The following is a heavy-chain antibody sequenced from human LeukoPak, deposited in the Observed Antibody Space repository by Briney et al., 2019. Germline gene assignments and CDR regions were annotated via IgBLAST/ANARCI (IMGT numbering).Heavy chain of an antibody. J-gene: IGHJ4*02. CDR2: IIGSGDST. D-gene: IGHD6-19*01. CDR3: AKGGSSGWYYFDY. CDR1: GFTFSMYA. V-gene: IGHV3-23*01. Sequence: PGGSLRLSCAASGFTFSMYAMSWVRQAPGKGLEWVSSIIGSGDSTYYADSVKGRFTISRDNSKNTVYVQINSPRAEDTAVYYCAKGGSSGWYYFDYWGQGTLVTVSS.